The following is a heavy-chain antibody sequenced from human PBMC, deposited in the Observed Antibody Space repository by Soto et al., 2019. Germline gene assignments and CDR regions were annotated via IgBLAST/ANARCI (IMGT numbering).Heavy chain of an antibody. J-gene: IGHJ4*02. CDR3: ARDISGSYFDY. CDR2: IWYDRSNK. Sequence: QVQLVESGGGVVQPGRSLRLSCAASGFTFSSYGMHWVRQAPGKGLEWVAVIWYDRSNKYYADSVKGRFTISRDNSKNTLYLQMNSLRAEDTAVYYCARDISGSYFDYWGQGTLVTVSS. V-gene: IGHV3-33*01. CDR1: GFTFSSYG. D-gene: IGHD1-26*01.